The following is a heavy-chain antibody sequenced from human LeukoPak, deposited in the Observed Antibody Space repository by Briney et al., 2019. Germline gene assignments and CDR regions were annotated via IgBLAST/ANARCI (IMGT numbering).Heavy chain of an antibody. D-gene: IGHD4-17*01. V-gene: IGHV3-23*01. CDR1: EFTLSSYT. CDR3: AKHRENYGDSCLDDY. J-gene: IGHJ4*02. Sequence: GGSLRLSCAASEFTLSSYTTSWVCDAPGKGREWVSGISGSGGSTYYVDSVKGRFTISRDNSKNTLYLQMNSLRAEGTAVYYCAKHRENYGDSCLDDYWGQGTLVTVSS. CDR2: ISGSGGST.